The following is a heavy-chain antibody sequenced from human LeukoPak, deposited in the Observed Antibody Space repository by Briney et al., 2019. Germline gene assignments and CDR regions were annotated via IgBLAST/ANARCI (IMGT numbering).Heavy chain of an antibody. J-gene: IGHJ4*02. CDR1: GFTFSSYA. CDR3: VESSSDSSWPY. Sequence: HPGGSLRLSCAASGFTFSSYAMHWVRQAPGKGLEWVAVISYDGSNKYHADSVKGRFTISRDNSKNTLYLQMNSLRAEDTAVYYCVESSSDSSWPYWGQGTLVTVSS. D-gene: IGHD6-13*01. V-gene: IGHV3-30-3*01. CDR2: ISYDGSNK.